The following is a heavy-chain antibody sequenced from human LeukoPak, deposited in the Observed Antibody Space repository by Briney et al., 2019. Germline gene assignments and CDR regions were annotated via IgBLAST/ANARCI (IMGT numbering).Heavy chain of an antibody. V-gene: IGHV4-34*01. D-gene: IGHD1-14*01. CDR3: ARGLTRRMGYTDV. CDR2: INHSGST. CDR1: GGSFSGYY. Sequence: SETLSLTCAVYGGSFSGYYWSWIRRPPGKGLEWIGEINHSGSTNYNPSLKSRVTISVDTSKNQFSLKLSSVTAADTAVYYCARGLTRRMGYTDVWGKGTTVTVSS. J-gene: IGHJ6*03.